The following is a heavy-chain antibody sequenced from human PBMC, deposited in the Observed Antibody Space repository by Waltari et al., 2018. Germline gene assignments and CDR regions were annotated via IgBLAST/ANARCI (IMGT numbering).Heavy chain of an antibody. J-gene: IGHJ6*03. Sequence: EVQLVESGGGLVQPGGSLRLSCAASGFTFSSYSMNWVRQAPGKGLEWVSYISSSSSTIYYADSVKGRFTSSRDNAKNSLYLQMNSLRAEDTAVYYCARPPLKSRHYYYMDVWGKGTTVTVSS. V-gene: IGHV3-48*04. CDR2: ISSSSSTI. CDR3: ARPPLKSRHYYYMDV. CDR1: GFTFSSYS.